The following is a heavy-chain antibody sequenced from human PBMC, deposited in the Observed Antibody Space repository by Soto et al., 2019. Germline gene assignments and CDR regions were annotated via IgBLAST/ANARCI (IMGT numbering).Heavy chain of an antibody. J-gene: IGHJ6*02. CDR1: GLTFRRDW. Sequence: GGSVRLCCAASGLTFRRDWMHWVRQAPRKGLVWVSRINTDGSVAMYVDSVKGRFTISRDNAKSTLYLQMNSLRAEDTAVYYCARDQNVYDFWSGYYIYYYYYGMDVWGHGT. V-gene: IGHV3-74*03. D-gene: IGHD3-3*01. CDR3: ARDQNVYDFWSGYYIYYYYYGMDV. CDR2: INTDGSVA.